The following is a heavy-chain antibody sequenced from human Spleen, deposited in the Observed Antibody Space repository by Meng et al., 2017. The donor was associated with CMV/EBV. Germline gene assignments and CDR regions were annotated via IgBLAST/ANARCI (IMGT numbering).Heavy chain of an antibody. J-gene: IGHJ5*02. Sequence: CTASEFNFSSYSMHWIRQEPRKGLEWSSRINWDGSSTSYADSVRSRFTISKDNAKNTLYLQMNSLRAEDTAAYYCARADWNYGRFDPWGQGTLVTVSS. V-gene: IGHV3-74*01. D-gene: IGHD1-7*01. CDR1: EFNFSSYS. CDR3: ARADWNYGRFDP. CDR2: INWDGSST.